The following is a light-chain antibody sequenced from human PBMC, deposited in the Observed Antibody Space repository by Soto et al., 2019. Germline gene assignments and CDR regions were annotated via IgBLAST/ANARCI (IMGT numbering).Light chain of an antibody. CDR3: QSYDSTLSARYV. CDR1: SSNIGAGYD. J-gene: IGLJ1*01. Sequence: QSLLTQPPSVSGAPGQRVTISCTGSSSNIGAGYDVHWYQQRPGTAPKLLIFGNINRPSGVPDRFSGSKSGTSASLAITGLQAEDEGDYYCQSYDSTLSARYVFGTGTKVTAL. CDR2: GNI. V-gene: IGLV1-40*01.